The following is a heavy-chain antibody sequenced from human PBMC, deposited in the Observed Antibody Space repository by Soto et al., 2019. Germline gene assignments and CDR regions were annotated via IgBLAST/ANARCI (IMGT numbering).Heavy chain of an antibody. Sequence: SETLSLTCTVSGGSVGSSSYYWGWIRQPPGKGLEWIGYIYYSGGTYYNPSLKSRVTISVDTSKNQFSLKLSSVTAADTAVYYCARSLDIVLVPAAMQVGWFDPWGQGTLVTVSS. CDR1: GGSVGSSSYY. D-gene: IGHD2-2*03. CDR2: IYYSGGT. CDR3: ARSLDIVLVPAAMQVGWFDP. J-gene: IGHJ5*02. V-gene: IGHV4-39*07.